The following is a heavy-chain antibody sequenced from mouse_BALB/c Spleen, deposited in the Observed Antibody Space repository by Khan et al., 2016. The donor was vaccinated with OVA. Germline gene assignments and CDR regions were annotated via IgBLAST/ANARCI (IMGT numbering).Heavy chain of an antibody. Sequence: EVELVESGGGLVQPGGSRKLSCEASGFTFSDYGMAWVRQAPGKGPEWVAFISDLAYTIYYADTVTGRFTISRENAKNTLYPEMSSLRSEDTAIYYCARGGGTAPFAYWGLGTLVTVSA. V-gene: IGHV5-15*02. J-gene: IGHJ3*01. D-gene: IGHD1-2*01. CDR3: ARGGGTAPFAY. CDR2: ISDLAYTI. CDR1: GFTFSDYG.